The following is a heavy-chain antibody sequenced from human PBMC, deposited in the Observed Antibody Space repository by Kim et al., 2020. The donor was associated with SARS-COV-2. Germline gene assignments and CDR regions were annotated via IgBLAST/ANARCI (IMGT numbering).Heavy chain of an antibody. D-gene: IGHD3-16*01. J-gene: IGHJ6*02. CDR3: AKDKSCCILIFGGESGGVDV. CDR2: ISYDGSTK. Sequence: GGSLRLSCAASGFTFSNFGMNWVRQAPGKGLEWVSYISYDGSTKYYADSLKGRFTISRDSSKNTLYLQMNSLRPEDTAVYFCAKDKSCCILIFGGESGGVDVWRQGTTLTVSS. CDR1: GFTFSNFG. V-gene: IGHV3-30*18.